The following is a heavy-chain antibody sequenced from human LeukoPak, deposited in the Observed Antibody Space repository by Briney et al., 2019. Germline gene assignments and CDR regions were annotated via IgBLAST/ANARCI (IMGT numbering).Heavy chain of an antibody. J-gene: IGHJ4*02. V-gene: IGHV1-18*01. Sequence: ASLKVSCKASGYTFTSYGISWVPQAPGQGLEWMGWISAYNGNTNYAQKFQGRVTMTTDTSTNTAYMELSSLRSDDTAVYYCARLDILTGYPSDCWGQGALGTVSS. CDR3: ARLDILTGYPSDC. CDR1: GYTFTSYG. CDR2: ISAYNGNT. D-gene: IGHD3-9*01.